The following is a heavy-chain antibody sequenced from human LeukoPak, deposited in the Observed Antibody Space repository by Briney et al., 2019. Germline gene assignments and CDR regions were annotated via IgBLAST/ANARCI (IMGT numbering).Heavy chain of an antibody. V-gene: IGHV4-4*07. CDR3: ARDGYSGYDGPDYGMDV. J-gene: IGHJ6*02. D-gene: IGHD5-12*01. CDR2: IYTSGST. Sequence: SETLSLTCTVSGGSISSYYWSWIRQPAGKGLECIGRIYTSGSTNYNPSLKSRVTMSVDTSKNQFSLKLSSVTAADTAVYYCARDGYSGYDGPDYGMDVWGQGTTVTVSS. CDR1: GGSISSYY.